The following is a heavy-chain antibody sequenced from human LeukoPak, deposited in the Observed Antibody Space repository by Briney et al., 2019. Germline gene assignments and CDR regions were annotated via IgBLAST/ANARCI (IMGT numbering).Heavy chain of an antibody. D-gene: IGHD3-10*01. CDR3: ATDLGLTMIRGVIVH. J-gene: IGHJ4*02. V-gene: IGHV3-15*01. CDR2: IKSKGDGETT. Sequence: GGSLRLSCAASGFNFNNAWMTWVRQAPGKGLEWVGRIKSKGDGETTDYGAPVKGRFTMSRDDSKATVYLQMNLPQAEDTAMYYCATDLGLTMIRGVIVHWGQGALVIVSS. CDR1: GFNFNNAW.